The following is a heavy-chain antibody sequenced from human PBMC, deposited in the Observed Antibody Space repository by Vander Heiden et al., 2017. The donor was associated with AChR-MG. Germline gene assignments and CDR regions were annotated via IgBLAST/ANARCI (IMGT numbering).Heavy chain of an antibody. CDR2: IYWDDDK. D-gene: IGHD3-10*01. V-gene: IGHV2-5*02. J-gene: IGHJ4*02. CDR3: ARRITMGLNVAHYDY. Sequence: QITLKESGPTLVQPTQTITLTCTFSGFSLSPNAVGVGWIRQPPGKALEWLALIYWDDDKSYSPSLRSRLTITKDTSKNQVVIIMTNMDTVDTATYYCARRITMGLNVAHYDYWGQGTLITVSS. CDR1: GFSLSPNAVG.